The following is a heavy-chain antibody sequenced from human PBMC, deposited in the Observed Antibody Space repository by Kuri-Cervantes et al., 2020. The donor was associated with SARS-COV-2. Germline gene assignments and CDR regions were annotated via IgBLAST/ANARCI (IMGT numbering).Heavy chain of an antibody. CDR2: IFHSGTA. CDR1: GGSISNGGYS. CDR3: ARATLTMNFDY. Sequence: SCAVSGGSISNGGYSWIWIRQPPVKGLEYIGYIFHSGTAYYNPSLKSRVAMSADRSKNQFSLNLRSVTAADTAVYYCARATLTMNFDYWGPGALVTVSS. D-gene: IGHD3-3*01. V-gene: IGHV4-30-2*01. J-gene: IGHJ4*02.